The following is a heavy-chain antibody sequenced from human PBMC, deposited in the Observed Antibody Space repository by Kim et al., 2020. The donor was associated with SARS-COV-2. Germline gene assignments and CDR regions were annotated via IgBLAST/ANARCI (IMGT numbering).Heavy chain of an antibody. CDR3: ARGVYSSSWYFDY. J-gene: IGHJ4*02. Sequence: GGSLRLSCAASGFTFSSYDMHWVRQATGKGLEWVSAIGSAGDTYYPGSVKGRFTISRENAKNSLYLQMNSLRAGDTAVYYCARGVYSSSWYFDYWGQGTLVTVSS. CDR1: GFTFSSYD. V-gene: IGHV3-13*04. D-gene: IGHD6-13*01. CDR2: IGSAGDT.